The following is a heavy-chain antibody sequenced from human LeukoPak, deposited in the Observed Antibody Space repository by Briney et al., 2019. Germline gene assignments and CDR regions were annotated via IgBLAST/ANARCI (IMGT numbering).Heavy chain of an antibody. CDR1: GVTFTNYE. D-gene: IGHD1-14*01. J-gene: IGHJ4*02. CDR3: TRYNNDHFDY. CDR2: ISDSGTIT. Sequence: PGGSLRLSCAASGVTFTNYEMAWVRQAPGMGLEWVSYISDSGTITKYVDAVKGRFTISRDNSKNTMSVQMDDLRAEDTAVNYCTRYNNDHFDYWGQGTLVTVSS. V-gene: IGHV3-48*03.